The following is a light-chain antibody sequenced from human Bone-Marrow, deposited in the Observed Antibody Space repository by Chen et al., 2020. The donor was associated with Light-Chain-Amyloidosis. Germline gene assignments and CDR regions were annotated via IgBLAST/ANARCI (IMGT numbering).Light chain of an antibody. V-gene: IGLV3-21*02. CDR3: QVWDRSSDRPV. CDR1: NIGSTS. Sequence: SYVLTQPSSVSVAPGQTATIACGGNNIGSTSVHWYQQTPGQAPLLVVYDDSYRPSRIPERLSGSNSGNTATLTISRVEAGDEADYYCQVWDRSSDRPVFGGGTKLTVL. J-gene: IGLJ3*02. CDR2: DDS.